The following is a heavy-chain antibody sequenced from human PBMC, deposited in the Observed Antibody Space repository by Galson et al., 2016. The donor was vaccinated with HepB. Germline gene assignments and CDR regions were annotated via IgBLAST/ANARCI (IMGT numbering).Heavy chain of an antibody. J-gene: IGHJ4*02. Sequence: QSGAEVTKPGESLKISCRGSGSNFTSDWIGWVRQMPGKGLEWMGIVYPGDSDTRYSPSFQGQVTISADKSINTAYLQWSSLKASDTAIYYCARHAREVYSGVMMFLHWGQGTLVTVSS. CDR2: VYPGDSDT. CDR3: ARHAREVYSGVMMFLH. CDR1: GSNFTSDW. D-gene: IGHD3/OR15-3a*01. V-gene: IGHV5-51*01.